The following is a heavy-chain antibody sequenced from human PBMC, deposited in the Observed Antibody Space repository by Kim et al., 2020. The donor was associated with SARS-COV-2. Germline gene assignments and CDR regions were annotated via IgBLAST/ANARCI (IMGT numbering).Heavy chain of an antibody. V-gene: IGHV1-69*13. CDR1: GGTFSSYA. CDR2: IIPIFGTA. J-gene: IGHJ6*02. CDR3: ASRGSWPHYYYGMDV. Sequence: SVKVSCKASGGTFSSYAISWVRQAPGQGLEWMGGIIPIFGTANYAQKFQGRVTITADESTSTAYMELSSLRSEDTAVYYCASRGSWPHYYYGMDVWGQGTTVTVSS. D-gene: IGHD6-13*01.